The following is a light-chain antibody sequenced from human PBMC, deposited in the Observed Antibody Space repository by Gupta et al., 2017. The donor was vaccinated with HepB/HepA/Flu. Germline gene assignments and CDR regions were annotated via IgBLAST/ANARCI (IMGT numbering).Light chain of an antibody. CDR3: QQYNSYLT. Sequence: DIQMTQSPSTLSASVGDRVTITCRASQSISSWLAWYQQKPGKAPKLLIYKASSLESGVPSRFSGSGSGTEFTLTISSLQPDDFATYYCQQYNSYLTFGGGTKVGSN. V-gene: IGKV1-5*03. CDR2: KAS. CDR1: QSISSW. J-gene: IGKJ4*01.